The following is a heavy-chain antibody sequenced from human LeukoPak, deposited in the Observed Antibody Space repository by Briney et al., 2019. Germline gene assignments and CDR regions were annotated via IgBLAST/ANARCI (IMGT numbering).Heavy chain of an antibody. D-gene: IGHD3-22*01. CDR3: ARCSGDSSSYYYEDERYYFDY. V-gene: IGHV1-69*05. J-gene: IGHJ4*02. CDR2: IIPIFGTA. CDR1: EGTFSSYA. Sequence: ASVKVSCKASEGTFSSYAISWVRQAPRQGLEWMGGIIPIFGTANYAQKFQGRVTITTDESTSTAYMELSSLRSEDTAVYYCARCSGDSSSYYYEDERYYFDYWGQGTLVTVSS.